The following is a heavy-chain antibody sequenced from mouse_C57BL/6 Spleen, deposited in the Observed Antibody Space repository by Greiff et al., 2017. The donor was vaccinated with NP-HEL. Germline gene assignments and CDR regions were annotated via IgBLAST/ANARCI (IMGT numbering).Heavy chain of an antibody. CDR2: IYPGGGYT. CDR3: ARELITTRAMDY. Sequence: VQLQQSGAELVKPGASVKMSCKASGYTFTSYWITWVKQRPGQGLEWIGDIYPGGGYTNYNEKFKGKATLTADKSSSTAYMQFSSLTSEDSAIYYCARELITTRAMDYWGQGTSVTVSS. J-gene: IGHJ4*01. D-gene: IGHD1-1*01. V-gene: IGHV1-55*01. CDR1: GYTFTSYW.